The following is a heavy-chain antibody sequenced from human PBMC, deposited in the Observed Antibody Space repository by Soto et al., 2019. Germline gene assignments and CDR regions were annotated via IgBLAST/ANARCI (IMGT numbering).Heavy chain of an antibody. CDR2: IYNSGST. CDR3: ARGQRDYDILTGHSYYGYFAD. Sequence: SETLSLTCTVSGDSILSYYWIWIRQPPGKGLEWIGNIYNSGSTNYNPSLKSRVTISVDTSKNQFSLKLSSVTAADTAVYYCARGQRDYDILTGHSYYGYFADWGQGTLVTVS. J-gene: IGHJ4*02. CDR1: GDSILSYY. V-gene: IGHV4-59*01. D-gene: IGHD3-9*01.